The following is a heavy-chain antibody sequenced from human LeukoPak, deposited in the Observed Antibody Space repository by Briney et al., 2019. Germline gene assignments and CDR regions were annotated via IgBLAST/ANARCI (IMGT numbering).Heavy chain of an antibody. D-gene: IGHD2-2*01. CDR1: GGSISSGGYY. J-gene: IGHJ1*01. V-gene: IGHV4-30-2*01. Sequence: PSQTLSLTCTVSGGSISSGGYYWSWIRQPPGKGLEWIGYIYHSGSTYYNPSLKSRVTLSVDRSKNQFSLKLSSVTAADTAVYYCARDGNVVVPAARGAEYFQHWGQGTLVTVSS. CDR3: ARDGNVVVPAARGAEYFQH. CDR2: IYHSGST.